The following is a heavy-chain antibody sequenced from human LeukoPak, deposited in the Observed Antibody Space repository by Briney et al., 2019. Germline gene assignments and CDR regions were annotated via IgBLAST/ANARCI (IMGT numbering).Heavy chain of an antibody. D-gene: IGHD6-19*01. CDR1: GGTFSSYA. V-gene: IGHV1-69*04. CDR3: AIPRPAVAGLLDY. CDR2: IIPILGIA. Sequence: GASVKVSCKASGGTFSSYAISWVRQAPGQGLEWMGRIIPILGIANYAQKFQGRVTITADKSTSTAYMELSSLRSEDTAVYYCAIPRPAVAGLLDYWGQGTLVTVSS. J-gene: IGHJ4*02.